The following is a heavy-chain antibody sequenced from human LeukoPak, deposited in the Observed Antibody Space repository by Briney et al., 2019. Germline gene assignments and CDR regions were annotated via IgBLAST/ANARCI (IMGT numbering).Heavy chain of an antibody. V-gene: IGHV3-23*01. CDR1: GFSLSSFA. D-gene: IGHD1-1*01. J-gene: IGHJ4*02. CDR3: ARGQEFDDGVFDS. CDR2: IRSNGATA. Sequence: PGGSLRLSCAASGFSLSSFAMTWVRQAPGKGLEWVSTIRSNGATAYNADSVKGRFTISRDNSKNTVYLQMNSLRVEDTAIYYCARGQEFDDGVFDSWGQGTLVTVSS.